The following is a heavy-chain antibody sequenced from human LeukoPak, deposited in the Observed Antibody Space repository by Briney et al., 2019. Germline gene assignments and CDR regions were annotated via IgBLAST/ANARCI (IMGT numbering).Heavy chain of an antibody. CDR3: ARDSTMMRFAFDI. CDR1: GGSISSSSYY. CDR2: IYYSGST. D-gene: IGHD3-22*01. V-gene: IGHV4-39*07. J-gene: IGHJ3*02. Sequence: SETPSLTCTVSGGSISSSSYYWGWIRQPPGKGLEWIGSIYYSGSTYYNPSLKSRVTISVDTSKNQFSLKLSSVTAADTAVYYCARDSTMMRFAFDIWGQGTMVTVSS.